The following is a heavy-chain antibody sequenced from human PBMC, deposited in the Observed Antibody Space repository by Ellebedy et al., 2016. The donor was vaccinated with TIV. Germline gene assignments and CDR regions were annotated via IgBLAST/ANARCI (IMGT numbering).Heavy chain of an antibody. CDR1: GFTFTSYS. J-gene: IGHJ4*02. V-gene: IGHV3-23*01. Sequence: GESLKISCAASGFTFTSYSMSWVRQAPGEGLEWVSSIGSSGSNTYYADSVKGRFTISRDNADNTLYLQMNSLRGDDTAVYYCSRGGHYSDSLFDSWGRGTLVTVSS. D-gene: IGHD3-22*01. CDR3: SRGGHYSDSLFDS. CDR2: IGSSGSNT.